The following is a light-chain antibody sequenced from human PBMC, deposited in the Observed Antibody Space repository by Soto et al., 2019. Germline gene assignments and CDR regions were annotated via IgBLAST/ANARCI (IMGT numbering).Light chain of an antibody. CDR2: DAN. V-gene: IGLV2-14*03. Sequence: QSVLTQPASVSGSPGQSITISCTGTSSDVGAYNFVSWYQQHPGKAPKLIIYDANNRPSEVSNRFSGSKSGNTASLTISGLQAEDEGDYYCSSFTTGVNYVFGIGTKVTVL. CDR1: SSDVGAYNF. J-gene: IGLJ1*01. CDR3: SSFTTGVNYV.